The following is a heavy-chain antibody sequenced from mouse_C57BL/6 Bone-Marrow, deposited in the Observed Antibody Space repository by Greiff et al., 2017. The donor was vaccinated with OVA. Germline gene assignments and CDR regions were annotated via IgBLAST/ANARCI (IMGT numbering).Heavy chain of an antibody. V-gene: IGHV1-72*01. CDR2: IDPNSGGT. D-gene: IGHD1-1*01. J-gene: IGHJ1*03. Sequence: VQLQQPGAELVKPGASVKLSCKASGYTFTSYWMHWVKQRPGRGLEWIGRIDPNSGGTKYNEKFKSKATLTVDKPSSTAYMQLSSLTSEDSAGYYCATPYGSSDWYFDVWGTGTTVTVSS. CDR1: GYTFTSYW. CDR3: ATPYGSSDWYFDV.